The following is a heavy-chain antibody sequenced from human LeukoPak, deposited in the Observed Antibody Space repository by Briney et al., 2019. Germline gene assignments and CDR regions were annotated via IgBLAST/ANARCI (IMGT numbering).Heavy chain of an antibody. CDR2: SNPNSGDT. V-gene: IGHV1-2*02. J-gene: IGHJ4*02. CDR1: GYTFTGYY. D-gene: IGHD1-26*01. CDR3: AREYSRYSGTYYDY. Sequence: ASVKVSCKASGYTFTGYYIHWVRQAPGQGLEWMGWSNPNSGDTNYAQKFQGRVTMTRDTSISTVYMELSRVRSDDTAVYYCAREYSRYSGTYYDYWGQGTLVTVSS.